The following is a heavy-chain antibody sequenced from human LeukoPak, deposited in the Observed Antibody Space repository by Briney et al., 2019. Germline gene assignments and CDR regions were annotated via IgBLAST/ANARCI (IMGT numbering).Heavy chain of an antibody. D-gene: IGHD1-20*01. CDR2: ISVYNGNT. CDR3: ARDPLTGTNWFDP. J-gene: IGHJ5*02. Sequence: ASVKVSCKASGYTFTSYGISWVRQAPGQGLEWIGWISVYNGNTNYAQKFQGRVTMTTDTSTSTAYMELRSLRSDDTAVYYCARDPLTGTNWFDPWGQGTLVTVPS. V-gene: IGHV1-18*01. CDR1: GYTFTSYG.